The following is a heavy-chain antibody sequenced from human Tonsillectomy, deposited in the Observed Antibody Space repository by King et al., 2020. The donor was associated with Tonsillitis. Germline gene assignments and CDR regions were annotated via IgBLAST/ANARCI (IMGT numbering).Heavy chain of an antibody. V-gene: IGHV3-30*18. CDR3: AKIQNLRFLEWRNALGFDY. J-gene: IGHJ4*02. CDR2: ISYDGSNE. Sequence: QVQLVESGGGVVQPGRSLRLSCAASGFTFSRYGMHWVRQAPGKGLEWVAVISYDGSNEYYGDSVKGRFTISRDNSKNTLYLQMNSLRVEDTAVYYCAKIQNLRFLEWRNALGFDYWGQGTLVTVSS. D-gene: IGHD3-3*01. CDR1: GFTFSRYG.